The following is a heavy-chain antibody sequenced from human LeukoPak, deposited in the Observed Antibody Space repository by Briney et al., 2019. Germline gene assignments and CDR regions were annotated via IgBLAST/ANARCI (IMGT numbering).Heavy chain of an antibody. V-gene: IGHV3-21*01. J-gene: IGHJ4*02. D-gene: IGHD3-16*01. CDR1: GFTFSSYS. CDR3: ARDWGVTPAY. Sequence: GGSLRLSCAASGFTFSSYSMNWVRQAPGKGLEWVSSISSSSGYIYYADSVKGRFTISRDNAKNSLYLQMNSLRAEDTAVYYCARDWGVTPAYWGQGTLVTVSS. CDR2: ISSSSGYI.